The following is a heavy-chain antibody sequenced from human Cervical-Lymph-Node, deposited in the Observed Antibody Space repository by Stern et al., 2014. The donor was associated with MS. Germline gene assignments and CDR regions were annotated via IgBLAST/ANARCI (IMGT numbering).Heavy chain of an antibody. CDR1: GFTFSNAW. CDR2: IQSKTDGGTT. J-gene: IGHJ4*02. CDR3: TTDYGDYESGDY. Sequence: VQLEESGGGLVKPGGSLRLSCAASGFTFSNAWMSWVRQAPGQGLEWVGRIQSKTDGGTTDYAAPVKGRFTISRDESKNTLYLQMNSLKAEDTAVYYCTTDYGDYESGDYWGQGTLVTVSS. V-gene: IGHV3-15*01. D-gene: IGHD4-17*01.